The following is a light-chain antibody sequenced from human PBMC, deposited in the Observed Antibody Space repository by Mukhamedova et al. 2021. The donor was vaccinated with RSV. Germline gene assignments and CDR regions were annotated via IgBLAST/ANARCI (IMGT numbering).Light chain of an antibody. CDR3: QVWDKSSDHVV. Sequence: RVTCGGNNIGTKSVHWYQQKPGQAPVLVIYYDNDRPSGIPERFSGSNSGNTATLTISRVAAGDEADYYCQVWDKSSDHVVFGGGTKLTV. V-gene: IGLV3-21*04. J-gene: IGLJ2*01. CDR2: YDN. CDR1: NIGTKS.